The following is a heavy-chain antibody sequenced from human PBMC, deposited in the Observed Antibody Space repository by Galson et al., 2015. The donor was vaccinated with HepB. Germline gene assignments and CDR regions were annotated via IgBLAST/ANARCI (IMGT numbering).Heavy chain of an antibody. Sequence: SLRLSCAASGFTFSDHYMDWVRQAPGKGLEWVGRSRNKANSYTTEYAASVKGRFTISRDDSKNSLYLQMNSLKIEDTAVYYCAREVVAPSGTYSIDYWGQGTLVTVSS. CDR2: SRNKANSYTT. CDR1: GFTFSDHY. CDR3: AREVVAPSGTYSIDY. V-gene: IGHV3-72*01. D-gene: IGHD1-26*01. J-gene: IGHJ4*02.